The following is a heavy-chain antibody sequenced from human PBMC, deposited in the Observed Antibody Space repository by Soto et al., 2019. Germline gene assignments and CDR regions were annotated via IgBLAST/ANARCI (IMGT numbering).Heavy chain of an antibody. V-gene: IGHV4-30-4*01. CDR2: IYYSGST. D-gene: IGHD3-10*01. J-gene: IGHJ4*02. CDR3: AGVGGFGATTIDY. CDR1: GGSISSGDYY. Sequence: KLSETLSLTCTVSGGSISSGDYYWSWIRHPPGKGLEWIGYIYYSGSTYYNPSLKSRVTISVDTSKNQFSLKLSSVTAADTAVYYCAGVGGFGATTIDYWGQGTLVTVSS.